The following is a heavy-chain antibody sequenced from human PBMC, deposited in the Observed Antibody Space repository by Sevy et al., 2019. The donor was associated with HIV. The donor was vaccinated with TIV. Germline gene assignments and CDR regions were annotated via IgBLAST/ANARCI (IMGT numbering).Heavy chain of an antibody. CDR1: GFTFSSYA. Sequence: GGSLRLSCAASGFTFSSYAMHWVRQAPGKGLEWVAVISYDGSNKYYADSVKGRFTISRDNSKNRLYLQMNSLRAEDTAVYYCARDLKGWELLPLDYYYYYGMDVWGQGTTVTVSS. J-gene: IGHJ6*02. V-gene: IGHV3-30-3*01. D-gene: IGHD1-26*01. CDR2: ISYDGSNK. CDR3: ARDLKGWELLPLDYYYYYGMDV.